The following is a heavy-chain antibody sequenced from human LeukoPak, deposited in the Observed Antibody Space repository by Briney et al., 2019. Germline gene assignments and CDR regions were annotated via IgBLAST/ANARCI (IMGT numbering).Heavy chain of an antibody. D-gene: IGHD3-10*01. CDR2: IKQDGSEK. V-gene: IGHV3-7*03. CDR3: AKVLNYYGSGYFDY. Sequence: GGSLRLSYAASGFTFSSYWMSWVRQAPGKGLEWVANIKQDGSEKYYVDSVKGRFTISRDNAKNSLYLQMNSLRAEDTAVYYCAKVLNYYGSGYFDYWGQGTLVSVSS. CDR1: GFTFSSYW. J-gene: IGHJ4*02.